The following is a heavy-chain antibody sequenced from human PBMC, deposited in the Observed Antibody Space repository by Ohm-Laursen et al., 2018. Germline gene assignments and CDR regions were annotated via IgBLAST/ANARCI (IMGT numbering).Heavy chain of an antibody. D-gene: IGHD3-16*01. CDR3: AREAAWGKVDY. CDR1: GFTFSTYS. CDR2: ISSSSSYI. Sequence: SLRLSCAASGFTFSTYSMNWVRQAPGKGLEWVSSISSSSSYIYYADSVTGRFTISRDNAKNLLYLQMNSLRAEDTAVYYCAREAAWGKVDYLGQGTLVTVSS. V-gene: IGHV3-21*01. J-gene: IGHJ4*02.